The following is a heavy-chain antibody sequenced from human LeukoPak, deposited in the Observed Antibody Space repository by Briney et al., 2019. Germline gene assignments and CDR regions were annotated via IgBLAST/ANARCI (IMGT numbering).Heavy chain of an antibody. V-gene: IGHV3-48*02. CDR1: GFTFSSYS. CDR2: ISSSSSTI. J-gene: IGHJ5*02. Sequence: GGSLRLSCAAYGFTFSSYSMNWVRQAPGKGREWVSYISSSSSTIYHADSVKGRFTISIDNAKNSLYLQMNSLRDEDTAVYYCARDRTPSGSYYGGGNWFDPWGQGTLVTVSS. CDR3: ARDRTPSGSYYGGGNWFDP. D-gene: IGHD1-26*01.